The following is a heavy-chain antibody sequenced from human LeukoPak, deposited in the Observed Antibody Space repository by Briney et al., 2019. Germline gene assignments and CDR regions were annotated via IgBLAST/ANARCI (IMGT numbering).Heavy chain of an antibody. V-gene: IGHV4-38-2*01. J-gene: IGHJ4*02. D-gene: IGHD6-6*01. CDR3: ARASEYSSSPPDY. Sequence: SETLSLTCAVSGYSISSDNYWVWIRQPPGQGLEWTGGIYHSGSTYYNPSLKSRVTISVDTSKNQFSLKLSSVTAAATAVYYCARASEYSSSPPDYWGQGTLVTVSS. CDR1: GYSISSDNY. CDR2: IYHSGST.